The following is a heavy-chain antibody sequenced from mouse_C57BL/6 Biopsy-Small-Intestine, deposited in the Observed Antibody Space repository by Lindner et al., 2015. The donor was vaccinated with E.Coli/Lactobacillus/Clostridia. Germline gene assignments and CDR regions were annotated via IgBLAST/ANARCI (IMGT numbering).Heavy chain of an antibody. Sequence: VQLQESGPVLVKPGASVKMSCKASGYTFTDYHMNWVKQSHGKSLEWIGNFHPYNDDTKYNEKFKGKATLTVEKSSSTVHLELSRLTSDDSAVYYCARKDCGEGYFDVWGTGTTVTVSS. V-gene: IGHV1-47*01. J-gene: IGHJ1*03. CDR3: ARKDCGEGYFDV. CDR2: FHPYNDDT. CDR1: GYTFTDYH.